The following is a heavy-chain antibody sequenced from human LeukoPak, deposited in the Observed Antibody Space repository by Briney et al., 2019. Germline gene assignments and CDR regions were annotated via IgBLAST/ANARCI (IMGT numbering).Heavy chain of an antibody. Sequence: GGSLRLSCAASGFTFSSYWMSWVRQAPGKGLEWVAVISYDGSNKYYADSVKGRFTISRDNSKNTLYLQMNSLRAEDTAVYYCAKDPVATIREASDYWGQGTLVTVSS. CDR3: AKDPVATIREASDY. V-gene: IGHV3-30*18. J-gene: IGHJ4*02. CDR2: ISYDGSNK. D-gene: IGHD5-12*01. CDR1: GFTFSSYW.